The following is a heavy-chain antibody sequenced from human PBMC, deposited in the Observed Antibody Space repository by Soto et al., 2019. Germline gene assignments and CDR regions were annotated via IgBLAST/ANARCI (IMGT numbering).Heavy chain of an antibody. CDR1: GGSISSSSYY. D-gene: IGHD6-13*01. CDR2: IYYSGST. V-gene: IGHV4-39*01. Sequence: QLQLQESGPGLVKPSETLSLTCTVSGGSISSSSYYWGWIRQPPGKGLEWIGRIYYSGSTYYNPSLKSRFTRPVNTNKNQFSLKLSSVTAADKAVYYCARRSSSWSPFDYWGQGTLVTVSS. CDR3: ARRSSSWSPFDY. J-gene: IGHJ4*02.